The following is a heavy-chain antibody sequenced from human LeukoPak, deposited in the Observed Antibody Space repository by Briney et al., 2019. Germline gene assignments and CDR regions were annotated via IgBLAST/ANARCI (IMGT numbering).Heavy chain of an antibody. CDR1: GDSISSTSYY. J-gene: IGHJ5*02. CDR3: ARQQSDTSLFDP. V-gene: IGHV4-39*01. CDR2: IFYSGSA. Sequence: SGTLSLTCIVSGDSISSTSYYWAWIRQPPGKGLEWIGMIFYSGSAYYTPSLRGRVTLSVDTSRNQFSLNLISVTAADTGVYFCARQQSDTSLFDPWGQGTLVTVSS. D-gene: IGHD2-21*02.